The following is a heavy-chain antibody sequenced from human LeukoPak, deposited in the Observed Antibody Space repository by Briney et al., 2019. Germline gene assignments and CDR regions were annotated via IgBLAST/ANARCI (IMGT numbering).Heavy chain of an antibody. D-gene: IGHD5/OR15-5a*01. J-gene: IGHJ6*02. CDR3: AKGRVYQAYYYYGMDV. V-gene: IGHV3-23*01. CDR2: ISGSGGST. Sequence: PGGSLRLSCAASGFTFSSYAMSWVRQAPGKGLEWVSAISGSGGSTYYADSVKGRFTISRDNSKNTLYLQMNSLRAEDTAVYYCAKGRVYQAYYYYGMDVWGQGTTVTVSS. CDR1: GFTFSSYA.